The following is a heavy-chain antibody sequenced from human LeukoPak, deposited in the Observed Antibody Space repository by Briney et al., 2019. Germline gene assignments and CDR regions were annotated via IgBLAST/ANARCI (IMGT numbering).Heavy chain of an antibody. Sequence: SVKVSCKASGGTFSSYAISWVRQAPGQGLEWMGGIIPIFGTANYAQKFQGRVTITTDESTSTAYMELSSLRSEDTAVYYCATTYCSSTSCYRRNYYYMDVWGKGTTVTVSS. CDR3: ATTYCSSTSCYRRNYYYMDV. D-gene: IGHD2-2*01. J-gene: IGHJ6*03. V-gene: IGHV1-69*05. CDR1: GGTFSSYA. CDR2: IIPIFGTA.